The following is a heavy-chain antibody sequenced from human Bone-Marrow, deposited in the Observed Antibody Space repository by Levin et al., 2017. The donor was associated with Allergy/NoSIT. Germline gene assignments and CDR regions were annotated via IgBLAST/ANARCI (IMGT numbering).Heavy chain of an antibody. D-gene: IGHD7-27*01. V-gene: IGHV3-20*01. CDR2: INWSGVST. CDR1: GFHFADYG. CDR3: ARERGGEYFDY. J-gene: IGHJ4*02. Sequence: LSLTCAASGFHFADYGMTWVRQAPGKGLEWVSTINWSGVSTMYADSVQGRFTISRDNAKNSLYLQLDSLRPEDTAFYHCARERGGEYFDYWGQGTLVTVSS.